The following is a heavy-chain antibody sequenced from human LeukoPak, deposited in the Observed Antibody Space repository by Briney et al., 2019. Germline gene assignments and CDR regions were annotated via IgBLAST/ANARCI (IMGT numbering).Heavy chain of an antibody. CDR2: ISVYNGYT. J-gene: IGHJ4*02. D-gene: IGHD1-26*01. Sequence: ASVKVSCKASGYTFTSYGINWVRQSPGQGLEWMGWISVYNGYTDYAKKFQGRATMTTDTSTRTIYMELRSLTSDDTAVYYCARDSGWELKHYFFNYWGQGTLVTVSS. CDR3: ARDSGWELKHYFFNY. V-gene: IGHV1-18*01. CDR1: GYTFTSYG.